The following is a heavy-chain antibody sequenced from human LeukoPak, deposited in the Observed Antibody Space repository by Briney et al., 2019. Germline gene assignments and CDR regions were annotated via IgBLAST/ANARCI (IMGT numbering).Heavy chain of an antibody. CDR3: ARDGGYYGSGSYYYYYGMDV. CDR2: IYHSGST. Sequence: SETLSLTCAVSGYSLSSGYYWGWIRQPPGKGLEWIGSIYHSGSTYYNPSPKSRVTISVDTSKNQFSLKLSSVTAADTAVYYCARDGGYYGSGSYYYYYGMDVWGKGTTVTVSS. V-gene: IGHV4-38-2*02. CDR1: GYSLSSGYY. D-gene: IGHD3-10*01. J-gene: IGHJ6*04.